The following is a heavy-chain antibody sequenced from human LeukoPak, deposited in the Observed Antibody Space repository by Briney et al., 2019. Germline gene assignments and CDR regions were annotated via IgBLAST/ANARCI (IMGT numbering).Heavy chain of an antibody. CDR3: VYGGWFFNY. D-gene: IGHD6-19*01. V-gene: IGHV3-30*02. CDR2: IRYDGSNK. CDR1: GFTFSNYG. J-gene: IGHJ4*02. Sequence: GGSLRLSCAASGFTFSNYGMHWVRQAPGKGLDWVAFIRYDGSNKYYADSVKGRFTISRDNAKNSLYLQMNSLRVEDTAVYYCVYGGWFFNYWGQGTLVTVSS.